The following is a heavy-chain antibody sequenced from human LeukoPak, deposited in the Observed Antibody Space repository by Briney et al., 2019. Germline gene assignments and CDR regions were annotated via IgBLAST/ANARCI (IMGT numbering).Heavy chain of an antibody. CDR2: ISAYNGNT. CDR3: AIASLWGRLSTNYYYYMDV. D-gene: IGHD3-16*02. J-gene: IGHJ6*03. V-gene: IGHV1-18*01. CDR1: GGTFSNYA. Sequence: ASVKVSCKASGGTFSNYAISWVRQAPGQGLEWMGWISAYNGNTNYAQKLQGRVTMTTDTSTSTAYMELRSLRSDDTAVYYCAIASLWGRLSTNYYYYMDVWGKGTTVTVSS.